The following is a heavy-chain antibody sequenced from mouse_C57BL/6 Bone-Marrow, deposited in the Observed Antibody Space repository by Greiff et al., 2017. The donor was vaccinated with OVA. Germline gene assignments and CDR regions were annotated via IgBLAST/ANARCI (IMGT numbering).Heavy chain of an antibody. J-gene: IGHJ3*01. Sequence: DVKLQESGAELVRPGASVKLSCTASGFNIKDDYMHWVKQRPEQGLEWIGWIDPENGDTEYASKFQGKATITADTSSNTAYLQLSSLTSEDTAVYYCTTGGWDWFAYWGQGTLVTVSA. CDR1: GFNIKDDY. D-gene: IGHD3-3*01. V-gene: IGHV14-4*01. CDR2: IDPENGDT. CDR3: TTGGWDWFAY.